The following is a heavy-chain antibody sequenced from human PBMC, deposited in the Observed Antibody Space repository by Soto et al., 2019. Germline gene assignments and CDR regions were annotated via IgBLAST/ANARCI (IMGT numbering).Heavy chain of an antibody. CDR3: ARGGVPVHYYDSRGGMDV. J-gene: IGHJ6*02. D-gene: IGHD3-22*01. Sequence: SETLSLTCTVSGGSISSGGYYWSWIRQHPGKGLEWIGYIYYSGSTYYNPSLKSRVTISVDTSKNQFSLKLSSVTAADTAVYYCARGGVPVHYYDSRGGMDVWGQGTTVTV. CDR2: IYYSGST. CDR1: GGSISSGGYY. V-gene: IGHV4-31*03.